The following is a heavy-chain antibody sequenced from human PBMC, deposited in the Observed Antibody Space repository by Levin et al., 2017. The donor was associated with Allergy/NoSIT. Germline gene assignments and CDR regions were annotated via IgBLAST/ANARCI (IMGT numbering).Heavy chain of an antibody. CDR2: ISETDGRT. J-gene: IGHJ3*02. D-gene: IGHD2-21*01. CDR3: TRRGGDGWWAFDI. V-gene: IGHV3-23*01. CDR1: GFTFSSYV. Sequence: PGGSLRLSCAASGFTFSSYVMNWVRQAPGKGLEWVSSISETDGRTFYADSVKGRFTISRDNSQNTLYLRMNSLRAEDTALYYCTRRGGDGWWAFDIWGQGTMVTVSP.